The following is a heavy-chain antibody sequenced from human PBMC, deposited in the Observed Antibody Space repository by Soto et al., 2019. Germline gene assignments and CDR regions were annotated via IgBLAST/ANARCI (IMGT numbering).Heavy chain of an antibody. Sequence: SETLSLTCTVSGGSISGYYWSWLRQPPGKGLEWIGNIYNIGSTNYNPSLRSRVTMSIDTSKTQFSLNLTSVTAADTAVYFCARQVQDFSGPGSYYFDSWGQGTLVTVSS. CDR2: IYNIGST. D-gene: IGHD3-10*01. V-gene: IGHV4-59*08. CDR1: GGSISGYY. J-gene: IGHJ4*02. CDR3: ARQVQDFSGPGSYYFDS.